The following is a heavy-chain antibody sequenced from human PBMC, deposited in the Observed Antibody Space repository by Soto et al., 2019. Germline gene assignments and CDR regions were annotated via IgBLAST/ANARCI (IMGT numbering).Heavy chain of an antibody. CDR1: GFTFSSNS. Sequence: EVQVVESGGGLVQPGGSLRLSCAASGFTFSSNSMNWVRQAPGKGLEWISYISSSSSTIYADSVKGRFTISRDNAKNSLHLQMNSLRDEETAVYYCARVIWSGHLTSDLWGQGTLVTVSS. D-gene: IGHD3-3*01. V-gene: IGHV3-48*02. J-gene: IGHJ5*02. CDR3: ARVIWSGHLTSDL. CDR2: ISSSSSTI.